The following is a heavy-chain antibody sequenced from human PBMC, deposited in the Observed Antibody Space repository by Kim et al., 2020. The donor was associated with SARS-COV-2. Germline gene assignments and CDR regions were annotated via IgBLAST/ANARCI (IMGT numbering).Heavy chain of an antibody. CDR1: GGTFSSYA. J-gene: IGHJ4*02. D-gene: IGHD3-16*01. CDR3: GRARGQNKGDPFDY. Sequence: SVKVSCKASGGTFSSYAISWVRQAPGQGLEWMGGIIPIFGTANYAQKCQGSVTITADKSTSTAYMDLRSLRFEDTGGYYCGRARGQNKGDPFDYGGQGT. V-gene: IGHV1-69*06. CDR2: IIPIFGTA.